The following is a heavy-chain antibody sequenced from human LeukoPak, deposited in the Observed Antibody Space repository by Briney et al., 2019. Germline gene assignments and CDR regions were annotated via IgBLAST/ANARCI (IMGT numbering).Heavy chain of an antibody. CDR1: GFTFSSYE. Sequence: GRSQGYSRAASGFTFSSYEMTWVRQAPGKGLEWVSNISSSDTTIHYADSVKDAHKIYRDNPRNSLYLKMNSLRAEDTAVYYCARSRRDNYYYYYGMDVWGQGATLTVSS. D-gene: IGHD5-24*01. J-gene: IGHJ6*02. CDR3: ARSRRDNYYYYYGMDV. CDR2: ISSSDTTI. V-gene: IGHV3-48*03.